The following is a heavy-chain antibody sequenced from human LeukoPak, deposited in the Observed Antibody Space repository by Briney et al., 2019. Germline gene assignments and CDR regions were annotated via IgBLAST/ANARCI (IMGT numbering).Heavy chain of an antibody. CDR3: ARGGYDYVWGSYRPYNWFDP. Sequence: SETLSLTCAVYGGSFSGYYWSWIRQPPGKGLEWIGEINHSGSTNYNPSLKSRVTISVDTSMNQFSLKLSSVTAADTAVYYCARGGYDYVWGSYRPYNWFDPWGQGTLVTVSS. V-gene: IGHV4-34*01. J-gene: IGHJ5*02. D-gene: IGHD3-16*02. CDR1: GGSFSGYY. CDR2: INHSGST.